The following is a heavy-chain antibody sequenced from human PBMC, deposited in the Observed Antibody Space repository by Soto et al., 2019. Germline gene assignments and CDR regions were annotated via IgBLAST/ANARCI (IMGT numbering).Heavy chain of an antibody. V-gene: IGHV3-23*01. J-gene: IGHJ4*02. Sequence: GGSLRLSCAASGFTFSDYAMTWVRQAPGKGLEWVSTIGGSGEITSYADSVKGRFTISRDNPKNTLYLQMNSLRAEDTAIFYCAKDRYSTSSLRLDYWGQGTLVTVSS. CDR1: GFTFSDYA. CDR3: AKDRYSTSSLRLDY. D-gene: IGHD6-6*01. CDR2: IGGSGEIT.